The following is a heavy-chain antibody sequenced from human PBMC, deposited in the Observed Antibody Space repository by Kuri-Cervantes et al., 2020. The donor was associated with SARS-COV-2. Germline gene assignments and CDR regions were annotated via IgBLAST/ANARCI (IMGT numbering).Heavy chain of an antibody. V-gene: IGHV3-30*02. CDR2: IRYDGSNK. CDR1: GFTFSSYG. Sequence: GGSLRLSCAASGFTFSSYGMHWVRQAPGKGLEWVAFIRYDGSNKYYADSVKGRFTISRDNSKNTLYLRMNSLRAEDTAVYYCAKVDYRSGGSCYPGGAFDIWGQGTMVTVSS. J-gene: IGHJ3*02. CDR3: AKVDYRSGGSCYPGGAFDI. D-gene: IGHD2-15*01.